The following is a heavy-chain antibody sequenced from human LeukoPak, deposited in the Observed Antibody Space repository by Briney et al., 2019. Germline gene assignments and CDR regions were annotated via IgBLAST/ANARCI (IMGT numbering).Heavy chain of an antibody. Sequence: PSETLSLTCTVSGGSISSSSYYWGWIRQPPGKGLEWIGSIYYSGSTYYNPSLKSRVTISVDTSKNQFSLKLSSLTAADTAVYYCAIKEWIQLWLQGSYFDYWGQGILATVSS. V-gene: IGHV4-39*01. J-gene: IGHJ4*02. CDR1: GGSISSSSYY. D-gene: IGHD5-18*01. CDR2: IYYSGST. CDR3: AIKEWIQLWLQGSYFDY.